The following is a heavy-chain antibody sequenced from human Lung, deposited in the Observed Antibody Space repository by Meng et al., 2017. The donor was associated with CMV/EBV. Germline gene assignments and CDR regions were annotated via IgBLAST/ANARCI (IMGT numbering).Heavy chain of an antibody. V-gene: IGHV3-23*01. CDR1: GFTFSSYA. Sequence: GEXXTISCAASGFTFSSYAMSWVRQAPGKGLEWVSAISGSGGSTYYADSVKGRFTISRDNSKNTLYLQMNSLRAEDTAVYYCAKTVKLVVVAYFDYWGQGXLVTVSS. J-gene: IGHJ4*02. CDR3: AKTVKLVVVAYFDY. D-gene: IGHD2-15*01. CDR2: ISGSGGST.